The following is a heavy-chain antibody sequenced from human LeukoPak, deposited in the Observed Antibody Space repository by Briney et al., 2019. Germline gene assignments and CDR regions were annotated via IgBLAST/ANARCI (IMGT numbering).Heavy chain of an antibody. D-gene: IGHD7-27*01. CDR1: GFTFSSYW. CDR3: SGDPGDY. CDR2: IGEDGSEK. J-gene: IGHJ4*02. Sequence: GGSLRLSCAASGFTFSSYWMTWVRQAPGKGLEWVANIGEDGSEKYYVDSVEGRFTISRDNAKNSLFLQMSSLRAEDTAVYFCSGDPGDYWGQGTLVTVSS. V-gene: IGHV3-7*04.